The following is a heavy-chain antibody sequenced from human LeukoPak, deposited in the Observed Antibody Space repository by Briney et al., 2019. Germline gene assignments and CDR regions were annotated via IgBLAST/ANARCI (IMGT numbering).Heavy chain of an antibody. CDR2: ISYDGSNK. CDR1: GFTFSSYA. Sequence: PGGSLRLSCAASGFTFSSYAMHWVRQAPGKGLEWVAVISYDGSNKYYADSVKGRFTISRDNSKNTLYLQMGSLRAEDMAVYYCAREGGTYYYDSSGYYLLGFGYWGQGTLVTVSS. V-gene: IGHV3-30*14. D-gene: IGHD3-22*01. J-gene: IGHJ4*02. CDR3: AREGGTYYYDSSGYYLLGFGY.